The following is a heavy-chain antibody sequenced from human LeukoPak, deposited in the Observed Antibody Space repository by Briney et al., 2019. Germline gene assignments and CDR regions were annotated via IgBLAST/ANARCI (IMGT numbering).Heavy chain of an antibody. CDR2: INPSGGGA. D-gene: IGHD3-16*02. CDR3: AREDMFYDYVSGTYPYFDF. CDR1: GYTFTSHY. V-gene: IGHV1-46*01. Sequence: ASVKVSCKASGYTFTSHYMHWVRQAPGQGLEWMGVINPSGGGANYGQTFQGRVTMTRDTSTSTVYMGLSSLRSEDSAVYYCAREDMFYDYVSGTYPYFDFWGQGTLVIVSS. J-gene: IGHJ4*02.